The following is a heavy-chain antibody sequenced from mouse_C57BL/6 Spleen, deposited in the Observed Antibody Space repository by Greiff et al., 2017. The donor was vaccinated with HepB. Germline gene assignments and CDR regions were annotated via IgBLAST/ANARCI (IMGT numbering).Heavy chain of an antibody. D-gene: IGHD1-1*01. V-gene: IGHV5-17*01. CDR1: GFTFSDYG. CDR2: ISSGSSTI. CDR3: ARKATVVAPDY. J-gene: IGHJ4*01. Sequence: EVQLVESGGGLVKPGGSLKLSCAASGFTFSDYGMHWVRQAPEKGLEWVAYISSGSSTIYYADTVKGRFTISRDNAKNTLFLQMTSLRSEDTAMYYCARKATVVAPDYWGQGTSVTVSS.